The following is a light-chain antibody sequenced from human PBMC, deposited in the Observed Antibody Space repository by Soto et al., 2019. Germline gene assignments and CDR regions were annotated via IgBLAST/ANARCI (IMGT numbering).Light chain of an antibody. CDR3: QQRSNWPST. J-gene: IGKJ4*01. V-gene: IGKV3-11*01. CDR2: DAS. Sequence: EIVLTQSPATLSLSPGNRATLSCRASKSVSGYLAWYQQKPGQAPRLLIYDASNRATGIPARFSGSGFGTGFTLTITSLEPEDFAVYYCQQRSNWPSTFGGGTKVEI. CDR1: KSVSGY.